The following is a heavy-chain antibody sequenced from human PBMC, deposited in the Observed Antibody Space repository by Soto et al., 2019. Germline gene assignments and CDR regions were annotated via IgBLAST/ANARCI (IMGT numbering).Heavy chain of an antibody. CDR3: ARDFLKGSPGAFDI. D-gene: IGHD3-3*01. J-gene: IGHJ3*02. CDR1: GFTFSSYS. Sequence: PGGSLRLSSAASGFTFSSYSMNWVRQAPGKGLEWVSSISSSSSYIYYADSVKGRFTISRDNAKNSLYLQMNSLRAEDTAVYYCARDFLKGSPGAFDIWGQGTMVTVSS. CDR2: ISSSSSYI. V-gene: IGHV3-21*01.